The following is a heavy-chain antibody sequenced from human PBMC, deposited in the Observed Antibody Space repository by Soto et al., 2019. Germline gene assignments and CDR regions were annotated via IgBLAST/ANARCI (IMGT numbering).Heavy chain of an antibody. CDR1: GDTFNFYS. Sequence: QVQLVQSGAEVKRPGSSVKVSCKASGDTFNFYSINWVRQAPGLGLEWMGRVNPIVSMSNYAQKFQGRVTMTADNSTSTAYMELSSLRSEDIAIYYCASSYGSGYRAFDYWGQGALVTVSS. V-gene: IGHV1-69*02. D-gene: IGHD3-10*01. CDR3: ASSYGSGYRAFDY. CDR2: VNPIVSMS. J-gene: IGHJ4*02.